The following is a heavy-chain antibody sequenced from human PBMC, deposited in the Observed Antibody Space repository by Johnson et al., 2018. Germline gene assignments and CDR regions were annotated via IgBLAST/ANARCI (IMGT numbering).Heavy chain of an antibody. J-gene: IGHJ3*02. D-gene: IGHD4-17*01. Sequence: QVQLVQSGAEVREPGASVEVSCQASAYTFTDYYIHWVRQAPGQGLEWMGWINPNRGGTNYAQKVRVRVTMTRDTSINTAYLKLTSPTSDDTAVYERARVGRPPACDYWAFDIWGQGTMVTVSS. CDR1: AYTFTDYY. V-gene: IGHV1-2*02. CDR2: INPNRGGT. CDR3: ARVGRPPACDYWAFDI.